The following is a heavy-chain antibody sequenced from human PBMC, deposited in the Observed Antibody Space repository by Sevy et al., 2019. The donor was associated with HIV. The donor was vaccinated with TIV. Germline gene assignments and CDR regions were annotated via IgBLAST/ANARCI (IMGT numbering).Heavy chain of an antibody. CDR1: GGSISSYY. J-gene: IGHJ5*02. CDR3: ARDPPPYSSGWRWFDP. Sequence: SETLSLTCTVSGGSISSYYWSWIRQPAGKGLEWIGRIYTSGSTNYNPSLKSRVTMSVDTSKNQFSLKLSSVTAADTAVYYCARDPPPYSSGWRWFDPWGQGTLVTVSS. V-gene: IGHV4-4*07. D-gene: IGHD6-19*01. CDR2: IYTSGST.